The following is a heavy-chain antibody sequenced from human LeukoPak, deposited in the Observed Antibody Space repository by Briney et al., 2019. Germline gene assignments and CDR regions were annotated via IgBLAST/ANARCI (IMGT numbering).Heavy chain of an antibody. CDR1: GGPISSYY. CDR3: ARVRIAAALFDY. J-gene: IGHJ4*02. CDR2: IYYSGST. V-gene: IGHV4-59*01. D-gene: IGHD6-13*01. Sequence: SETLSLTCTVSGGPISSYYWSWIRQPPGKGLEWIGYIYYSGSTNYNPSLKSRVTISVDTSKNQFSLKLSSVTAADTAVYYCARVRIAAALFDYWGQGTLVTVSS.